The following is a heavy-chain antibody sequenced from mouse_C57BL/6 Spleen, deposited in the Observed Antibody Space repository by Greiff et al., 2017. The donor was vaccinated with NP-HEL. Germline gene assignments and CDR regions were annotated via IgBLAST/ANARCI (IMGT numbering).Heavy chain of an antibody. J-gene: IGHJ2*01. CDR2: ISDGGSYT. CDR3: ARGYYGRGDYFDY. Sequence: EVQGVESGGGLVKPGGSLKLSCAASGFTFSSYAMSWVRQTPEKRLEWVATISDGGSYTYYPDNVKGRFTISRDNAKNNLYLQMSHLKSEDTAMYYCARGYYGRGDYFDYWGQGTTLTVSS. CDR1: GFTFSSYA. V-gene: IGHV5-4*01. D-gene: IGHD1-1*01.